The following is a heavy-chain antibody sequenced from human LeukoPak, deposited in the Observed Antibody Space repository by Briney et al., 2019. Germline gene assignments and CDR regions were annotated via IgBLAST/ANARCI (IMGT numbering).Heavy chain of an antibody. J-gene: IGHJ5*02. CDR1: GGSISSGDYY. CDR3: ARAKWVRGVTVDP. Sequence: SETLSLTCTVSGGSISSGDYYWSWIRQPPGKGLEWIGYIYYSGSTYYNPSLKSRVTISVDTSKNRFSLKLSSVTATDTAVYYCARAKWVRGVTVDPWGQGTLVTVSS. D-gene: IGHD3-10*01. V-gene: IGHV4-30-4*01. CDR2: IYYSGST.